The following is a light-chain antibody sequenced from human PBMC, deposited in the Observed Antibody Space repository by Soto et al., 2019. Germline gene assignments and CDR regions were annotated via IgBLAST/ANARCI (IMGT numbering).Light chain of an antibody. CDR2: GAS. J-gene: IGKJ1*01. V-gene: IGKV1-27*01. Sequence: DIQMTQSPSSLSAFVGDRVTITCRASLAISNYLAWYQQKPGKAPNLLIYGASTLQSGVPAPFAGSGSGTEFSLTITTLQPEDVATYDSQRYNTVPWTFGQGTKVDIK. CDR1: LAISNY. CDR3: QRYNTVPWT.